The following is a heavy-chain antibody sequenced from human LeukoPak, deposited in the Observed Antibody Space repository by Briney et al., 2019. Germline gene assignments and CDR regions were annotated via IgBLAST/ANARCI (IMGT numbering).Heavy chain of an antibody. V-gene: IGHV1-69*06. CDR2: IIPIFGTA. Sequence: SVKVSCKASGDTFNNYAINWVRQAPGQGLEWMGGIIPIFGTANYAQKFQGRVTITADKSTSTAYMELSSLRSEDTAVYYCARDPFYYYGSGSYSPGPTGGLFDPWGQGTLVTVSS. CDR3: ARDPFYYYGSGSYSPGPTGGLFDP. CDR1: GDTFNNYA. D-gene: IGHD3-10*01. J-gene: IGHJ5*02.